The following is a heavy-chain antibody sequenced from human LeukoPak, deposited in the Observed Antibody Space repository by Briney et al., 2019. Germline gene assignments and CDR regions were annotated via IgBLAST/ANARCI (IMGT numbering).Heavy chain of an antibody. CDR1: GGSISSYY. CDR2: IYYSGST. J-gene: IGHJ4*02. Sequence: SETLSLTCTVSGGSISSYYWSWIRQPPGKGLEWIGYIYYSGSTNYNPSLKSRVTISVDTSKNQFSLKLSPVTAADTAVYYCARDRGSGSYWGQGTLVTVSS. D-gene: IGHD3-10*01. V-gene: IGHV4-59*01. CDR3: ARDRGSGSY.